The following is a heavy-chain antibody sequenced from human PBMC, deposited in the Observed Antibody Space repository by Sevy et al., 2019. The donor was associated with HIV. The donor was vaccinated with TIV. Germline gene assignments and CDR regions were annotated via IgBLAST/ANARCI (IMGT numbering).Heavy chain of an antibody. Sequence: SETLSLTCTVSGGSISSYYWSWIRQPPGKGLEWIGYIYYSGSTNYNPSLKSRVTISVDTSKNQFSLKLSSVTAADTAVYYCAREPYCGGDCTLGGAFDIWGQGTMVTVS. V-gene: IGHV4-59*01. CDR3: AREPYCGGDCTLGGAFDI. CDR2: IYYSGST. CDR1: GGSISSYY. D-gene: IGHD2-21*02. J-gene: IGHJ3*02.